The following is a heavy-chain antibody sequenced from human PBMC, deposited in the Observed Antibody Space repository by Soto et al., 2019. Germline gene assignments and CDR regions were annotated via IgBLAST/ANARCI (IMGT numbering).Heavy chain of an antibody. D-gene: IGHD2-8*01. CDR3: AKEDDAWTNGHFNV. Sequence: GGSLRLSCVASGFTFSSYDMSWVRQAPGKGLEWVSGIDVGGGSAYYADSVKGRFTIYRDNSKNTLHLQLNSLRSEETAIYYCAKEDDAWTNGHFNVWGQGTVVTVSS. CDR1: GFTFSSYD. V-gene: IGHV3-23*01. CDR2: IDVGGGSA. J-gene: IGHJ3*01.